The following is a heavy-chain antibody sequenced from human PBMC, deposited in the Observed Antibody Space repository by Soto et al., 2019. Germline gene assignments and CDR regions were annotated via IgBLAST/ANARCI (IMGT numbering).Heavy chain of an antibody. CDR2: IYYTGNT. D-gene: IGHD2-15*01. CDR3: ASEVGSTDGMDV. J-gene: IGHJ6*02. V-gene: IGHV4-39*01. Sequence: SVTLSLTCTVSGGSSVSSSSYYWGWIRQHPGKGLEWIGSIYYTGNTFYSPSFRSRLTISVDTSKSQFSLKLRSVTAADTATYYCASEVGSTDGMDVWGQGTTVTVSS. CDR1: GGSSVSSSSYY.